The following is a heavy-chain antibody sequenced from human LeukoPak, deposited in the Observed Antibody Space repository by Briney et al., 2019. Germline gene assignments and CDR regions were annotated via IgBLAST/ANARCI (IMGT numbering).Heavy chain of an antibody. CDR3: ARLSGYVVDY. CDR1: GGSISSSSYY. D-gene: IGHD5-12*01. CDR2: IYYSGST. Sequence: PSETLPLTCTVSGGSISSSSYYWGWIRQPPGKGLEWIGRIYYSGSTYYNPSLKSRVTISVDTSKNQFSLKLSSVTAADTAVYYCARLSGYVVDYWGQGTLVTVSS. J-gene: IGHJ4*02. V-gene: IGHV4-39*01.